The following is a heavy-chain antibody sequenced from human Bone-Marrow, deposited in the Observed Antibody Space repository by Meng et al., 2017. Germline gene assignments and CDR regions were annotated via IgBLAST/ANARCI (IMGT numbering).Heavy chain of an antibody. J-gene: IGHJ3*02. Sequence: ASVKVSCKASGYTFTDYYIHWIRQAPGQGLEWMGWISPNSGGTNYAQKFQGRVTMTRDASISTAYMELSRLRSDDTAVYYCATKYSLDAFDIWGQGTMVTVSS. CDR1: GYTFTDYY. V-gene: IGHV1-2*02. D-gene: IGHD5-18*01. CDR3: ATKYSLDAFDI. CDR2: ISPNSGGT.